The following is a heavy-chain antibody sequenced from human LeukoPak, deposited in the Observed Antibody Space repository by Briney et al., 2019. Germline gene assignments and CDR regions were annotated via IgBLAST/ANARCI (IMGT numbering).Heavy chain of an antibody. CDR1: GYTFTSYY. D-gene: IGHD5-18*01. J-gene: IGHJ4*02. V-gene: IGHV1-46*01. CDR3: ARDGYSYGYDY. Sequence: ASVKVSCXASGYTFTSYYMHWVRQAPGQGLEWMGIINPSGGSTSYAQKFQGRVTMTRDTSTSTVYMELSSLRSEDTAVYYCARDGYSYGYDYWGQGTLVTVSS. CDR2: INPSGGST.